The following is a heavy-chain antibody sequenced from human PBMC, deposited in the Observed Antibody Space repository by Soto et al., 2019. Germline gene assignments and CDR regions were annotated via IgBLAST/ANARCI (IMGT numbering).Heavy chain of an antibody. V-gene: IGHV3-23*01. CDR2: ISGSGGST. CDR3: AKDPISSTPIMTLTDNWFDP. D-gene: IGHD6-13*01. J-gene: IGHJ5*02. CDR1: GFTFSSYA. Sequence: GGSLRLSCAASGFTFSSYAMSWVRQAPGKGLEWVSAISGSGGSTYYADSVKGRFTISRDNSKNTLYLQMNSLRAEDTAVYYCAKDPISSTPIMTLTDNWFDPWGQGTLVTVSS.